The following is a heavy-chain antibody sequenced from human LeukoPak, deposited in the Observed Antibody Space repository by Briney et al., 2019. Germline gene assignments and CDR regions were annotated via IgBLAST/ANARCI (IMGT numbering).Heavy chain of an antibody. Sequence: KPSETLSLTCTVPGDSISGYYWTWIRQPAGKGLEWIGRIYTSGSTNYNPSLKSRVTMSVDTSKNQFSLKMSSLTAADTAMYYCARARGGSGSYGHFDSWGQGTLVTVSS. CDR1: GDSISGYY. J-gene: IGHJ4*02. CDR2: IYTSGST. CDR3: ARARGGSGSYGHFDS. D-gene: IGHD1-26*01. V-gene: IGHV4-4*07.